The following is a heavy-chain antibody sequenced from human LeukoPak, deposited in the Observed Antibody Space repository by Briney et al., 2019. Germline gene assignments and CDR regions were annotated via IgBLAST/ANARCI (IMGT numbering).Heavy chain of an antibody. CDR1: GFTFSSYA. J-gene: IGHJ3*02. CDR2: ISYDGSNK. D-gene: IGHD6-13*01. Sequence: GGSLRLSCAASGFTFSSYAMHWVRQAPGKGLEWVAVISYDGSNKYYADSVKGRLTISRDNSKNTLYLQMNSLRAEDTAVYYCARDQAGSSSGNAFDIWGQGTMVTVSS. V-gene: IGHV3-30*04. CDR3: ARDQAGSSSGNAFDI.